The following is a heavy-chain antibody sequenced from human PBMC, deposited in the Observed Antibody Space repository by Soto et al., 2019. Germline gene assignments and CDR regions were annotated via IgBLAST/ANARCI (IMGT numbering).Heavy chain of an antibody. V-gene: IGHV3-21*01. CDR1: GFTFSSYS. D-gene: IGHD3-22*01. CDR3: ARVHYYDSSGFSL. Sequence: EVQLVESGGGLVKPGGSLRLSCAASGFTFSSYSMNWVRQAPGKGLEWVSSISSSSSYIYYGDSVKGRFTISRDNAKNTLYLQMNSLRAEDTATYYCARVHYYDSSGFSLWGQGTLVTVSS. CDR2: ISSSSSYI. J-gene: IGHJ4*02.